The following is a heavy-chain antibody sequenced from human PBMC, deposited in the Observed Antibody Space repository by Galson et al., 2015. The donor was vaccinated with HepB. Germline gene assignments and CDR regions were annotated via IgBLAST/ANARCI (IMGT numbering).Heavy chain of an antibody. CDR2: ICGSNSYI. Sequence: SLRLSCAASGFTFSSYSMNWVRQAPGKGLEWVASICGSNSYIYYTDSVQGRFTISGDTAKSSLLLEMSSLRSEDTAVYYCARDQGYFSCVRVYLYYFDYWGQGTLVTVSS. CDR1: GFTFSSYS. V-gene: IGHV3-21*06. CDR3: ARDQGYFSCVRVYLYYFDY. J-gene: IGHJ4*02. D-gene: IGHD2-15*01.